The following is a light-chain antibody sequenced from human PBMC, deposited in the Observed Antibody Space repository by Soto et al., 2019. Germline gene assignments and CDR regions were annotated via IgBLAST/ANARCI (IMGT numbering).Light chain of an antibody. J-gene: IGKJ4*01. V-gene: IGKV1-5*03. CDR1: QSITTW. Sequence: DIQMTQSPSTLSESVGDRVTITCRASQSITTWLAWYHQKPGKAPKLLIYKASSLEGGVPSRFSGSGSGTEFNITISSLQPDDFATYYCQQYNTYPLTFGGGTTVEIK. CDR3: QQYNTYPLT. CDR2: KAS.